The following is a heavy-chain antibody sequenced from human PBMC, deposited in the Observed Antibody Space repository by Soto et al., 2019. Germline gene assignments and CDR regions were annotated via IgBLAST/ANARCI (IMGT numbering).Heavy chain of an antibody. CDR1: GGSISSSSYY. CDR2: IYYSGST. CDR3: ARLVNCSGGSCYSYYSPGYYYMDV. D-gene: IGHD2-15*01. J-gene: IGHJ6*03. V-gene: IGHV4-39*01. Sequence: PSETLSLTCTVSGGSISSSSYYWGWIRQPPGKGLEWIGSIYYSGSTYYNPSLESRVTISVDTSKNQFSLKLSPVTAADTAVYYCARLVNCSGGSCYSYYSPGYYYMDVWGKGTTVTVSS.